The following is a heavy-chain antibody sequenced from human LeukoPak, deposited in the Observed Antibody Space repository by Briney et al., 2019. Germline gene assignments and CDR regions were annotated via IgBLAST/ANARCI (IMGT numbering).Heavy chain of an antibody. CDR1: GGTFSSYA. Sequence: SVKVSCKASGGTFSSYAISWVRQAPGQGLEWMGRIIPILGIANYAQKFQGRVTITADKSTSTAYMELSSLRSEDTAVYYCAKDSKIPQQPLDYWGQGTLVTVSS. D-gene: IGHD6-13*01. V-gene: IGHV1-69*04. CDR2: IIPILGIA. J-gene: IGHJ4*02. CDR3: AKDSKIPQQPLDY.